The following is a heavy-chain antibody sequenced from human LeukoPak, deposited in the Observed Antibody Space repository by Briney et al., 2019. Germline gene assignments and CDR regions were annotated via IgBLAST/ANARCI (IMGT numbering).Heavy chain of an antibody. J-gene: IGHJ4*02. CDR2: ISAYNGNT. V-gene: IGHV1-18*01. Sequence: ASVKVSCKASGYTFTSYGISWVRQAPGQGLEWMGWISAYNGNTNYAQKLQGRVTMTTDTSTSTAYMELRSLRSDDTAVYYCARDRHYDSSGYPDYWGQGTLVTVSS. CDR3: ARDRHYDSSGYPDY. D-gene: IGHD3-22*01. CDR1: GYTFTSYG.